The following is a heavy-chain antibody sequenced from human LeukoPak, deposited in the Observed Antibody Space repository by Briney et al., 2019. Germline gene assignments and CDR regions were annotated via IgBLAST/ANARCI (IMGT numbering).Heavy chain of an antibody. D-gene: IGHD3-9*01. Sequence: SETLSLTCTVSGGSISSYYWSWIRQPPGKGLEWIGIIYYSGSTDYNPSLKSRVTISVDTSKNQFSLNLSSVTAADTAVYYCARLPTGYPNWFDPWGQGTLVTVSS. CDR2: IYYSGST. V-gene: IGHV4-39*01. CDR1: GGSISSYY. CDR3: ARLPTGYPNWFDP. J-gene: IGHJ5*02.